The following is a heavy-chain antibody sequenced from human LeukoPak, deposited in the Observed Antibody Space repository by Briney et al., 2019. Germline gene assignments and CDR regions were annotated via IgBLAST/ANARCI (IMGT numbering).Heavy chain of an antibody. CDR3: TAEYNWNLFDY. Sequence: GGSLRLSCAASEFTFSAYAMHWIRQAPGRGLEWVAFVRYGGNIKYYADSVKGRFTISRDNSKNTLYLQMNSLRPDDTAVYYCTAEYNWNLFDYWGQGTLVTVSS. J-gene: IGHJ4*02. V-gene: IGHV3-30*02. D-gene: IGHD1-20*01. CDR2: VRYGGNIK. CDR1: EFTFSAYA.